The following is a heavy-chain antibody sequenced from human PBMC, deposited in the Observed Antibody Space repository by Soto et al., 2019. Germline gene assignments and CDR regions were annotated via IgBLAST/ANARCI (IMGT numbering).Heavy chain of an antibody. CDR3: AHRQLRYFDWLSSNWFDP. D-gene: IGHD3-9*01. CDR2: IYWDDDK. CDR1: GFSLSTSGVG. Sequence: QITLKESGPTLVKPTQTLTLTCTFSGFSLSTSGVGVGWIRQPPGKALEWLALIYWDDDKRYSPSLKSRLTITKDTSKNQVVLTMTNMDPVDTATYYCAHRQLRYFDWLSSNWFDPWGQGTLVTVSS. V-gene: IGHV2-5*02. J-gene: IGHJ5*02.